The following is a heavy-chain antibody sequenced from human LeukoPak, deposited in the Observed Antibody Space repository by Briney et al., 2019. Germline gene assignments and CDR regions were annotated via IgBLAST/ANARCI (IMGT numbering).Heavy chain of an antibody. CDR3: AKGYYYDSAGYYSVDY. D-gene: IGHD3-22*01. V-gene: IGHV3-23*01. J-gene: IGHJ4*02. CDR2: IIGGGGST. Sequence: GGSLRLSCAASGFTFSSSAMSWVRQAPGKGLEWVSGIIGGGGSTYYADSAKGRFTISRDNSKNTLFLQMNSLRAEDTAVYYCAKGYYYDSAGYYSVDYWGQGTLVTVSS. CDR1: GFTFSSSA.